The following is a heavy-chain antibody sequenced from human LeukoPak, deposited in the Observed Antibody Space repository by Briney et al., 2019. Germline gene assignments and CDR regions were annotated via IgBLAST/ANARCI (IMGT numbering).Heavy chain of an antibody. CDR1: GGTFSSYA. CDR3: ASNIGYCSSTSCYTWGIFDY. D-gene: IGHD2-2*02. V-gene: IGHV1-69*05. J-gene: IGHJ4*02. CDR2: IIPIFGTA. Sequence: GASVKVSCKASGGTFSSYAISSVRQAPGQGLEWMGGIIPIFGTANYAQKFQGRVTITTDESTSTAYMELSSLRSEDTAVYYCASNIGYCSSTSCYTWGIFDYWGQGTLVTVSS.